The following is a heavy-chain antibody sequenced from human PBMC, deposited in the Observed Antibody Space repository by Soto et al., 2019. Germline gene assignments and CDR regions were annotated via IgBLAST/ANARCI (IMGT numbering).Heavy chain of an antibody. V-gene: IGHV3-23*01. CDR2: IGGSSGTT. CDR3: AKFKGFNWNYVFDY. J-gene: IGHJ4*02. CDR1: GLTFSNFA. Sequence: GGSLRLSCEVSGLTFSNFAMSWVRQAPGKGLEWASAIGGSSGTTFYADSVKGRFTISKDYAKNMLYLQMNSLRAEDTAVYYCAKFKGFNWNYVFDYWGQGVPVTVSS. D-gene: IGHD1-7*01.